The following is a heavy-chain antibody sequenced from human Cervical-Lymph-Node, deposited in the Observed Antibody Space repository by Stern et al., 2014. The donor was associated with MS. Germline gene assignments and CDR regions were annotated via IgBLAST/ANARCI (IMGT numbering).Heavy chain of an antibody. Sequence: EVQLVESGAEVKKPGESLKISCKGSGYSFTSYWIGWVRQMPGQGLEWMGVIYPGDSDTRYSPSFQGQVTISADKSISTAYLQWSSLKASDTAMYYCARVRKAAAGHTYFDYWGQGTLVTVSS. CDR2: IYPGDSDT. D-gene: IGHD6-13*01. CDR1: GYSFTSYW. J-gene: IGHJ4*02. CDR3: ARVRKAAAGHTYFDY. V-gene: IGHV5-51*01.